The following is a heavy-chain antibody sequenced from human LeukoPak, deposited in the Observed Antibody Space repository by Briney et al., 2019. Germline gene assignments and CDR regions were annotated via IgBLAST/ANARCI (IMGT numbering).Heavy chain of an antibody. Sequence: ASVKVSCKASGYSFPDYYLHWVRQAPGHPLEWMGWIRPNSGVTNYAQKLQSRVTMTRDTSISTAYMELSRLRSDDTAVYYCARDYVGDNWFDPWGQGTLVTVSS. CDR3: ARDYVGDNWFDP. CDR1: GYSFPDYY. D-gene: IGHD3-16*01. CDR2: IRPNSGVT. J-gene: IGHJ5*02. V-gene: IGHV1-2*02.